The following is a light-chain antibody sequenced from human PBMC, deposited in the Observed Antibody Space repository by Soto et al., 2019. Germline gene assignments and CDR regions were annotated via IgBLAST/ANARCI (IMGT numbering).Light chain of an antibody. CDR1: QGISSY. J-gene: IGKJ5*01. CDR3: QQFNNYRIT. CDR2: AAS. V-gene: IGKV1-8*01. Sequence: AIRMTQSPSSLSASTGDRVTITCRASQGISSYLAWYQQKPGKAPNLLIYAASTLQSGVPSRFSGSGSGTDFTLTISSLQPEDFATYYCQQFNNYRITFGQGTRLEIK.